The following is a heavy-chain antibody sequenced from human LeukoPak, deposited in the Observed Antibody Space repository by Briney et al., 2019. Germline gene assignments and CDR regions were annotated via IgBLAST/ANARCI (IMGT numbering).Heavy chain of an antibody. CDR1: GFTFSAYG. Sequence: GGSLRLSCAASGFTFSAYGMNWVRQAPGKGLEWVAVIWYDGSNKYYADSAKGRITISRDNSKNTLYLQMNSLRAEDTAVYYCARGTAAAAWFDPWGQGTLVTVSS. D-gene: IGHD6-13*01. J-gene: IGHJ5*02. V-gene: IGHV3-33*01. CDR3: ARGTAAAAWFDP. CDR2: IWYDGSNK.